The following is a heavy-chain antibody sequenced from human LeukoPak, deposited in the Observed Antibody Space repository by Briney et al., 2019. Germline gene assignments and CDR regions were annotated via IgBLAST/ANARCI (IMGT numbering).Heavy chain of an antibody. CDR3: AVGKDGVHLYDAFDI. D-gene: IGHD1-1*01. V-gene: IGHV1-3*01. J-gene: IGHJ3*02. Sequence: ASVKVSCKASGYTFTSYAMHWVRQAPGQRLEWMGWINAGNGNTKYSQKFQGRVTITRDTSASTAYMELSSLRSEDTAVYYCAVGKDGVHLYDAFDIWGQGTMVTVSS. CDR1: GYTFTSYA. CDR2: INAGNGNT.